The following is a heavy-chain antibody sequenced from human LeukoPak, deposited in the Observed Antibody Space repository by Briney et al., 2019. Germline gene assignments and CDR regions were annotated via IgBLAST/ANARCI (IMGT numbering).Heavy chain of an antibody. J-gene: IGHJ4*02. CDR3: ARKSGYARDY. Sequence: PLETLSLTCAVYGESFSGYFWYWIRQPPGKGLEWIGEINHSGSTSNHNPSLKSRVTMSVDTSKNQFSLKLSSVTAADTAVYYCARKSGYARDYWGQGNLVTVSS. D-gene: IGHD5-12*01. CDR2: INHSGSTS. CDR1: GESFSGYF. V-gene: IGHV4-34*01.